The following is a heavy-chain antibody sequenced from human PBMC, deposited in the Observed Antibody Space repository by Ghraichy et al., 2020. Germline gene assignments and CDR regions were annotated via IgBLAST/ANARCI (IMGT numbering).Heavy chain of an antibody. Sequence: SGPTLVKPTETLTLTCTFSGFSLTSPGVGVGWIRQPPGKALQWLALIYWSDAERYTFSLRGRLTITRDTSKQQVVLTMTNMDPVDTATYYCARKRYGNYEEDFDYWGQGTLVTVSS. CDR2: IYWSDAE. CDR3: ARKRYGNYEEDFDY. V-gene: IGHV2-5*01. D-gene: IGHD4-11*01. CDR1: GFSLTSPGVG. J-gene: IGHJ4*02.